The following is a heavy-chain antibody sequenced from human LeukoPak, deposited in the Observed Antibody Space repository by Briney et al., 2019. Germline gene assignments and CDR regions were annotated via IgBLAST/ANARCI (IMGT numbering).Heavy chain of an antibody. Sequence: GGSLRLSCAASGLSFSNYAMYWVRQAPGKGLEWVSAIGGTGGNIFYTDSVKGRFTISRDNSKNTLYLQMNSLRAEDTAVYYCARKGKGDQAFDYWGQGTLVTVSS. D-gene: IGHD3-10*01. V-gene: IGHV3-23*01. CDR2: IGGTGGNI. CDR1: GLSFSNYA. CDR3: ARKGKGDQAFDY. J-gene: IGHJ4*02.